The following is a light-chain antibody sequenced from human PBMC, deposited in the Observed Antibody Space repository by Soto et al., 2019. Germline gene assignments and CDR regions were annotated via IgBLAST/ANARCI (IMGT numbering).Light chain of an antibody. V-gene: IGLV2-8*01. CDR2: EVT. J-gene: IGLJ2*01. CDR3: SSYAGSNTDVV. Sequence: QSALTKPPSASGSPGQSVTISCTGTSSDVGGYVSWYQQHPGKAPKLMIYEVTKRPSGVPDRFSGSKSGNTASLTVSGLQAEDEADYYCSSYAGSNTDVVFGGGTKLTVL. CDR1: SSDVGGY.